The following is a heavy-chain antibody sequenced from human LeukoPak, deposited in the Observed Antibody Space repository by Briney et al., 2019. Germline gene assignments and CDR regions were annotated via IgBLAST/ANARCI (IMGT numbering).Heavy chain of an antibody. CDR1: GGTFSSYA. V-gene: IGHV1-69*05. CDR3: AKEGYRHGYECSGYVTDALDI. J-gene: IGHJ3*02. CDR2: IIPIFGTA. Sequence: ASVKVSCKASGGTFSSYAISWVRQAPGQGLEWMGGIIPIFGTANYAQKFQGRVTITTDESTSTAYMELSSLRSEDTAVYYCAKEGYRHGYECSGYVTDALDISGHGTLVTVSS. D-gene: IGHD3-22*01.